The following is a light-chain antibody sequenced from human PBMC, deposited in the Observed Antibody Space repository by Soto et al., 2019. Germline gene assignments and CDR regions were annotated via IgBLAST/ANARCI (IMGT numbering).Light chain of an antibody. CDR3: QQYGSSHT. J-gene: IGKJ2*01. V-gene: IGKV3-20*01. CDR2: GAS. Sequence: EIVLTQSPAPLSLSQGERATPSSRASQRVTSTYLACYQQKPGQAPRLLIYGASSRATGIPDMFSGSGSGTDFTLTISRLEPEDFAVYYCQQYGSSHTFGQGTKLEIK. CDR1: QRVTSTY.